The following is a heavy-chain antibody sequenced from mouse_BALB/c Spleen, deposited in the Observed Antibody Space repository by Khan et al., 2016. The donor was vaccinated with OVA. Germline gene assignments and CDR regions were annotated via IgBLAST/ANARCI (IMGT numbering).Heavy chain of an antibody. D-gene: IGHD1-2*01. CDR3: SRSVYGFGAY. Sequence: QVQLQQSGAELVRPGTSVKVSCKASEYAFTNYLIEWVKQRPGQGLEWIGVINPGSGGTNYNEKFKDKATLTADKSSSTAYMQLSSLTSDDSAVYFCSRSVYGFGAYWGPGTLVTVSA. J-gene: IGHJ3*01. CDR1: EYAFTNYL. CDR2: INPGSGGT. V-gene: IGHV1-54*01.